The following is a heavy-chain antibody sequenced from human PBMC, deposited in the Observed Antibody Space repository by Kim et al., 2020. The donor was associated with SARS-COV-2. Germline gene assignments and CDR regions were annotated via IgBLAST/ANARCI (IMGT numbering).Heavy chain of an antibody. V-gene: IGHV3-30*02. D-gene: IGHD3-10*01. Sequence: EKGRFTISRDNPENTLYLQMNSLRPEDTAVYYCAKAVVRGVNYYYYGMDVWGQGTTVAVS. CDR3: AKAVVRGVNYYYYGMDV. J-gene: IGHJ6*01.